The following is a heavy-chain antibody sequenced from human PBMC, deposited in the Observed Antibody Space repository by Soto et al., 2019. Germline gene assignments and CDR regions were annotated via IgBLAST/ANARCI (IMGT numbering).Heavy chain of an antibody. CDR2: ISTYNGDT. V-gene: IGHV1-18*01. CDR3: ARTESGYSYGFADV. J-gene: IGHJ6*02. CDR1: GYTFTRSG. D-gene: IGHD5-18*01. Sequence: GASVKVSCKASGYTFTRSGISWVRQDPGQGLEWMGWISTYNGDTNYAQTFQGRVTMTTDTSTSTVYMELRSLRSDDTAVYYCARTESGYSYGFADVWGQGTTVTVSS.